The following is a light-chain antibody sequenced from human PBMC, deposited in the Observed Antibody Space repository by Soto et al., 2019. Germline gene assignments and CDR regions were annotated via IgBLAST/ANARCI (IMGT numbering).Light chain of an antibody. CDR2: DVF. Sequence: QSALTPPRSVSGSPGQSVTISCTGTSYDVGAYNYVSWYQQHPGKAPKLMIYDVFKRPSGVPDRFAGSKSGDTASLTISGLQAEDEANYYCCSYAGSHYVVVFGGGTQLNVL. CDR1: SYDVGAYNY. CDR3: CSYAGSHYVVV. V-gene: IGLV2-11*01. J-gene: IGLJ3*02.